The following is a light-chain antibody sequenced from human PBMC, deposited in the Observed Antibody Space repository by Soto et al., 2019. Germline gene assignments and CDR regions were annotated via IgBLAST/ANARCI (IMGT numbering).Light chain of an antibody. CDR1: QSISDC. CDR2: DAS. J-gene: IGKJ1*01. V-gene: IGKV1-5*01. Sequence: DIHMTESPSTLSASVGDRVTITCRASQSISDCLAWYQQKPGKAPKLLIYDASGSESGVPSRFSGSGSGTEFTLTISSLQPDDFATYYCQHYNSYSEAFGQGTKVDIK. CDR3: QHYNSYSEA.